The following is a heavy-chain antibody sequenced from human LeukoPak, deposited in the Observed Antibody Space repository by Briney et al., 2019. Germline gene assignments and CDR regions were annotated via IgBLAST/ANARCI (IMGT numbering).Heavy chain of an antibody. CDR1: GYSFTTYW. CDR3: AKHFDSSGYRQFYFDY. D-gene: IGHD3-22*01. CDR2: IYPGDSDT. V-gene: IGHV5-51*01. J-gene: IGHJ4*02. Sequence: GESLKISCKVSGYSFTTYWIGWVRQMPGRGLEWMGIIYPGDSDTRYSPSFQGQVTISADKSINTAYLQWSSLKASDTAMYYCAKHFDSSGYRQFYFDYWGQGTPVTVSS.